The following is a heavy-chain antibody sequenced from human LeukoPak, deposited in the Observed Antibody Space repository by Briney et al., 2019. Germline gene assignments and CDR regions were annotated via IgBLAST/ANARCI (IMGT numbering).Heavy chain of an antibody. V-gene: IGHV4-39*07. D-gene: IGHD6-13*01. J-gene: IGHJ5*02. CDR3: AVGVAQQLVGRWFDP. Sequence: SETLSLTCTVSGGSISGSSYYWGWIRQPPGKGLEWIGSIYYSGSTYYNPSLKSRVTISVDTSKNQFSLKLSSVTAADTAVYYCAVGVAQQLVGRWFDPWGQGTLVTVSS. CDR1: GGSISGSSYY. CDR2: IYYSGST.